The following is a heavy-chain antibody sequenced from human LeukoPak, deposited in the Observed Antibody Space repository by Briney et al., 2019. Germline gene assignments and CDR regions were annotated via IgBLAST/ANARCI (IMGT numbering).Heavy chain of an antibody. J-gene: IGHJ6*02. D-gene: IGHD3-16*02. Sequence: SETLSLTCTVSGGSISSYYWSWIRQPPGKGLEWIGYIYYSGSTNYNPSRKRRVTISVDTSKNQSSLKLSSVTAADTAVYYCARWVTFGGVIAKYGMDVWGQGTTVTVSS. CDR3: ARWVTFGGVIAKYGMDV. V-gene: IGHV4-59*08. CDR2: IYYSGST. CDR1: GGSISSYY.